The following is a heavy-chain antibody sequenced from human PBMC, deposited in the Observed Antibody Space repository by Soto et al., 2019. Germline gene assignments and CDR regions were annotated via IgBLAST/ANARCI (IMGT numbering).Heavy chain of an antibody. V-gene: IGHV2-5*02. J-gene: IGHJ4*02. CDR1: GFSLSTSGVG. CDR3: AHRLEYSSSPLMWDFDY. CDR2: IYWDDDK. D-gene: IGHD6-6*01. Sequence: SGPTLVNPTQTLTLTCTFSGFSLSTSGVGVGWIRQPPGKALEWLALIYWDDDKRYSPSLKSRLTITKDTSKNQVVLTMTNIDPVDTATYYCAHRLEYSSSPLMWDFDYWGQGTLVTVSS.